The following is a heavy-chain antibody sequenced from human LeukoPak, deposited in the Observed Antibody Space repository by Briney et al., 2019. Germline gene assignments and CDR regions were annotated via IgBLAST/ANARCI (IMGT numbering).Heavy chain of an antibody. V-gene: IGHV1-69*06. CDR2: IIPIFGTA. Sequence: SVKVSCKASGGTFSSYAISWVRQAPGQGLEWMGGIIPIFGTANYAQKFQGRVTITADKSTSTAYMELSSLRSEDTAVYYCARGGYKEVGPWYFDYWGQGTLVTVSS. CDR1: GGTFSSYA. J-gene: IGHJ4*02. CDR3: ARGGYKEVGPWYFDY. D-gene: IGHD5-18*01.